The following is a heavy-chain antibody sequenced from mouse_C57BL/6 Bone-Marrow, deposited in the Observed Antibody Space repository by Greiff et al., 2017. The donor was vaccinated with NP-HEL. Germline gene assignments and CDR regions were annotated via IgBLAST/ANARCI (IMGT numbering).Heavy chain of an antibody. V-gene: IGHV1-64*01. CDR1: GYTFTSYW. Sequence: VQLQQPGAELVKPGASVKLSCKASGYTFTSYWMHWVKQRPGQGLEWIGMIHPNSGSTNYNEKFKSKATLTVDKSSSTAYMQLSSLTSEDSAVYYGARGGYYYDSKYFDYWGQGTTLTVSS. CDR3: ARGGYYYDSKYFDY. CDR2: IHPNSGST. D-gene: IGHD1-1*01. J-gene: IGHJ2*01.